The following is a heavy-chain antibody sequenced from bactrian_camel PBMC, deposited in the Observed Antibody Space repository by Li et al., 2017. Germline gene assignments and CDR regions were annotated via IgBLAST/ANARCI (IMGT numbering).Heavy chain of an antibody. CDR1: GVSFDESD. V-gene: IGHV3S53*01. CDR3: ATGDRYGLAQVDFGY. Sequence: HVQLVESGGGSVHPGESLRLSCTTSGVSFDESDMGWYRQAPGKEREGVAVIDSDGSTTYADSAKGRFTISKDNAKNTLHLQMNSLKPEDTALYYCATGDRYGLAQVDFGYWGQGTQVTVS. J-gene: IGHJ6*01. D-gene: IGHD3*01. CDR2: IDSDGST.